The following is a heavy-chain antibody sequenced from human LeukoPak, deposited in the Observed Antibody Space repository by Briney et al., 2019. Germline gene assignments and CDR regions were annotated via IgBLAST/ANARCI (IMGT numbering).Heavy chain of an antibody. Sequence: ASVKVSCKASGYTSTSYDINWVRQATGQGLEWMGWMNPNSGNTGYAQKIQGRVTMTRNTSISTAYMELSSLRSEDTAVYYCARYSGWNDAFDIWGQGTMVTVSS. CDR2: MNPNSGNT. CDR1: GYTSTSYD. V-gene: IGHV1-8*01. D-gene: IGHD6-19*01. CDR3: ARYSGWNDAFDI. J-gene: IGHJ3*02.